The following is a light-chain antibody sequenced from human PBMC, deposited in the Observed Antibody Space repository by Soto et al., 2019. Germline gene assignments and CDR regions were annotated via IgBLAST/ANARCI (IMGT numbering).Light chain of an antibody. CDR3: QQSYTTPRT. V-gene: IGKV1-39*01. CDR1: QSISNY. Sequence: DIQMTQSPPSLSASVGDRVTITCRASQSISNYLNWYQQKSGKAPKLLIYAASTLQRGVSSRFSGSGSGTDFTLTISSLQPEDFAIYYCQQSYTTPRTVGQGTELEIK. CDR2: AAS. J-gene: IGKJ2*01.